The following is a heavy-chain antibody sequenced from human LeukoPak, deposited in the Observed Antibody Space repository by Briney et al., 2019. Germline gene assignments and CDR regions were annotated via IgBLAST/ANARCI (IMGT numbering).Heavy chain of an antibody. J-gene: IGHJ4*02. CDR3: ARHRNPLRYFGDY. CDR2: IYYSGNT. V-gene: IGHV4-39*01. CDR1: GGSISSSSYY. Sequence: SETLSLTCTVSGGSISSSSYYWGWIRQPPGKGLEWIGSIYYSGNTYYNPSLKSRVTISVDTSKNQFSLKLSSVTAADTAVYYCARHRNPLRYFGDYWGQGTLVTVSS. D-gene: IGHD3-9*01.